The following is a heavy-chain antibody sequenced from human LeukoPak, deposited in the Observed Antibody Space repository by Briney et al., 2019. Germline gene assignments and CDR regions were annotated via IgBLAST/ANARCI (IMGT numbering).Heavy chain of an antibody. V-gene: IGHV4-59*08. CDR3: ARVLGGSSPFDY. CDR1: GGSLSSYY. CDR2: IYYAGST. D-gene: IGHD1-26*01. J-gene: IGHJ4*02. Sequence: SETLSLTCTVSGGSLSSYYWSWIRQPPGKGLEWIAYIYYAGSTKYNPSLKSRVTISVDTSINQFSLKLNSVTAADTALYYCARVLGGSSPFDYWGQGTLVTVSS.